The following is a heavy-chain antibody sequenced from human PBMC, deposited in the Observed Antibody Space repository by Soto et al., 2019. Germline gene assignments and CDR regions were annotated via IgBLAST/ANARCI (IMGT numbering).Heavy chain of an antibody. CDR3: ARPVPIGVVVADEITTDWYFDL. Sequence: QVQLVQSGAEVKKPGSSVKVSCKASGGTFSSYAISWVRQAPGQGLEWMGGIIPIFGTANYAQKFQGRVTITADDSTSTAYMELGSLRSEDTAMYYSARPVPIGVVVADEITTDWYFDLWGRVTLVTVSS. D-gene: IGHD2-15*01. V-gene: IGHV1-69*01. CDR2: IIPIFGTA. J-gene: IGHJ2*01. CDR1: GGTFSSYA.